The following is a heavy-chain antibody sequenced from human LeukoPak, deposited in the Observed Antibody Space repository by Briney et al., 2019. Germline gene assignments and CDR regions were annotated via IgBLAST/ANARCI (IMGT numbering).Heavy chain of an antibody. D-gene: IGHD2-2*01. V-gene: IGHV1-2*02. CDR1: GYTFTGYY. J-gene: IGHJ3*02. CDR3: ARVLGKYQLLPWGAFDI. CDR2: INPNSGGT. Sequence: ASVKVSCKASGYTFTGYYMHWVRQAPGQGLEWMGWINPNSGGTNYAQKFQGRVTMTRDTSISTAYMELSRLRSDDTAVYYCARVLGKYQLLPWGAFDIWGQGTMVTVSS.